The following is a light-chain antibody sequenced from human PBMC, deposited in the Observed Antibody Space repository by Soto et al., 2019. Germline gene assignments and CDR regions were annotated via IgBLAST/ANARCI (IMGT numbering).Light chain of an antibody. Sequence: EILLTQYPATLSLSPGERATLSCRASQSVGYHLAWYQQKPGQAPRLLIYDASNRATGIPASFSGSGSGTDFTLTISSLQTEDFAIYYCQQRQYWHPITFGHGTRLEIK. V-gene: IGKV3-11*01. CDR2: DAS. CDR1: QSVGYH. CDR3: QQRQYWHPIT. J-gene: IGKJ5*01.